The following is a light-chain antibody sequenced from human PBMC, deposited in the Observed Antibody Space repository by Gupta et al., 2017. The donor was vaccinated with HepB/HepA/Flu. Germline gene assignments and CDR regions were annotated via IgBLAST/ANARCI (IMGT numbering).Light chain of an antibody. CDR1: QSVSSN. CDR2: GSS. CDR3: QQHHDWPLT. Sequence: EIVLTQSPATLSLSPGERATLSCWASQSVSSNLAWYQQKLGQAPRLLMYGSSNRAAGIPARFSGSGSGTDFTLTISRLEPEDFAVYYCQQHHDWPLTFGGGTKVEI. J-gene: IGKJ4*01. V-gene: IGKV3-11*01.